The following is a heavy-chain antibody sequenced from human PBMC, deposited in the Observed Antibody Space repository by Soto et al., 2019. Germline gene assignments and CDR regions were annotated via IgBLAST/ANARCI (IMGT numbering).Heavy chain of an antibody. D-gene: IGHD6-19*01. CDR3: ARARAVAGIYYFDY. Sequence: SETLSLTCTVSGGSISSYYWSWIRQPPGKGLEWIGYIYYSGSTNYNPSLKSRVTISVDTSKNQFSLKLSSVTAADTAVYYCARARAVAGIYYFDYWAREPWSPSPQ. J-gene: IGHJ4*02. CDR1: GGSISSYY. CDR2: IYYSGST. V-gene: IGHV4-59*01.